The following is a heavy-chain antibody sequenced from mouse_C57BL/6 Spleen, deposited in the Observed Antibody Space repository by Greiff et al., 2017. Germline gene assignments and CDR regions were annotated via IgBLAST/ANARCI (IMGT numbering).Heavy chain of an antibody. CDR2: IDPSDSYT. CDR1: GYTFTSYW. CDR3: ARSSTVVATGAMDY. D-gene: IGHD1-1*01. V-gene: IGHV1-59*01. Sequence: QVQLQQPGAELVRPGTSVQLSCKASGYTFTSYWLHWVKQRPGQGLEWIGVIDPSDSYTNYNPQFKGKATLTVATSSSPAYMQLSSLTSEDSAVYYCARSSTVVATGAMDYWGQGTSVTVSS. J-gene: IGHJ4*01.